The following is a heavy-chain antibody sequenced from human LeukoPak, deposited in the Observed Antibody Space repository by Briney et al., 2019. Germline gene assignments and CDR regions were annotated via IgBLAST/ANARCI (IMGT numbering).Heavy chain of an antibody. CDR1: GGSISSSSYY. V-gene: IGHV4-39*07. Sequence: SETLSLTCTVSGGSISSSSYYWGWIRQPPGKGLEWIESIYYSGSTYYNPSLKSRVTISVDTSKNQFSLKLSSVTAADTAVYYCARGVGEDDAFDIWGQGTMVTVSS. CDR2: IYYSGST. D-gene: IGHD3-10*01. J-gene: IGHJ3*02. CDR3: ARGVGEDDAFDI.